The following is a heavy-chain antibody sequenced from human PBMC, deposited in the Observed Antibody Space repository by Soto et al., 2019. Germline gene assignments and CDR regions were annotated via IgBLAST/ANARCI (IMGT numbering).Heavy chain of an antibody. Sequence: LRLSCSASGFTFSSYAMHWVRQAPGTGPEWVAATSSDGTDNVYADSVSGRFTISRDNSKNTLYLQMNSLRSEDAAVYYCARTYECAKSDCYRAFDIRGQGTMVTVSS. CDR2: TSSDGTDN. J-gene: IGHJ3*02. CDR3: ARTYECAKSDCYRAFDI. D-gene: IGHD2-21*02. CDR1: GFTFSSYA. V-gene: IGHV3-30*04.